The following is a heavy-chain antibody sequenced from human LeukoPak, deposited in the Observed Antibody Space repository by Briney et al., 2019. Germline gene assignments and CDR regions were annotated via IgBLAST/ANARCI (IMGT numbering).Heavy chain of an antibody. CDR1: GGSFSGYY. D-gene: IGHD3-22*01. Sequence: SETLSLTRAVYGGSFSGYYWSWIRQPPGRGVEWIGEINHSGSTNYNPSLKSRVTISVDTSKNQFSLKLSSVTAADTAVYYCARGLRLGYYDSSGYYKTWGQGTLVTVSS. CDR3: ARGLRLGYYDSSGYYKT. CDR2: INHSGST. J-gene: IGHJ4*02. V-gene: IGHV4-34*01.